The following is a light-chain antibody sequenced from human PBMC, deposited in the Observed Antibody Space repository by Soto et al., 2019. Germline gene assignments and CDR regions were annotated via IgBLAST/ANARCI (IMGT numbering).Light chain of an antibody. CDR2: GVS. V-gene: IGKV3-20*01. Sequence: EIELTQSPATLSLSPPGREHLXWRASQRVSSSSLAWYQHKPGQSPRLLIFGVSSRATDIPDRFSGSGSGTDFTLTINRLEPEDFAVYYCQQYSISSTFGQGTKVDIK. CDR3: QQYSISST. CDR1: QRVSSSS. J-gene: IGKJ1*01.